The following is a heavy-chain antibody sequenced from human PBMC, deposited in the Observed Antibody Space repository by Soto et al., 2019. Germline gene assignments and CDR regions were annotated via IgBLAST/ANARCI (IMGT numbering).Heavy chain of an antibody. Sequence: QMQLVQSGPEVKKPGTSVRVSCKASGFTFGNSAVHWVRQARGQRLLWMGWILVASGGTNYAENFEERVTIARDMSTGSASMELSSRRPEQTAVYFCAAAVTMIDNKAPYAFDMWCQGKVVTGSS. CDR1: GFTFGNSA. J-gene: IGHJ3*02. CDR3: AAAVTMIDNKAPYAFDM. D-gene: IGHD3-22*01. CDR2: ILVASGGT. V-gene: IGHV1-58*01.